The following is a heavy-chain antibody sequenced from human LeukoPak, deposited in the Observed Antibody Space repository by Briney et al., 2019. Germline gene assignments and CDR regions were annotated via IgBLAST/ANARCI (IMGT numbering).Heavy chain of an antibody. D-gene: IGHD4-17*01. CDR2: IYWDDNK. CDR3: AHYGDYRFLYYFDH. V-gene: IGHV2-5*02. J-gene: IGHJ4*02. Sequence: SGPTLVKPTQTLTLTCSFSGFSLTTAGVGVGWVRQPPGKALEWLALIYWDDNKLYSPSLKSRLTIAKDTSENQVVLLMTNVDPVDTATYYCAHYGDYRFLYYFDHWGQGTLVTVSS. CDR1: GFSLTTAGVG.